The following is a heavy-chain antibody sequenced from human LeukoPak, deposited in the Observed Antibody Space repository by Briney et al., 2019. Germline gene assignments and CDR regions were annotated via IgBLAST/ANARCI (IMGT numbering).Heavy chain of an antibody. V-gene: IGHV4-59*01. CDR1: GDSISAYY. CDR3: ARSPRGVGVTALDY. Sequence: PSETLSLTCTVSGDSISAYYWSWIRQPPGKGLEWIGYIYYNGNSIYNPSLKSRVSISTHPSKNQVFLQLRSLTAADTAMYYCARSPRGVGVTALDYWGQGTLVTVSS. J-gene: IGHJ4*02. D-gene: IGHD1-26*01. CDR2: IYYNGNS.